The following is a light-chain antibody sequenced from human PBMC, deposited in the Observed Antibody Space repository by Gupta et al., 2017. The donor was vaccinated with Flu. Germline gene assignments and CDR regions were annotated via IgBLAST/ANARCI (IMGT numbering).Light chain of an antibody. Sequence: QSVLTQPPSVSAAPGQTVAISCSGSSYNIGNNYVPWYQLRPGTAPKLLIFENYIRAAGIPDRFSGSKSGTSATMGITGLQTGDEADYYSGTWDTSVSAPVFGGGTKVTVL. CDR2: ENY. CDR3: GTWDTSVSAPV. CDR1: SYNIGNNY. J-gene: IGLJ2*01. V-gene: IGLV1-51*02.